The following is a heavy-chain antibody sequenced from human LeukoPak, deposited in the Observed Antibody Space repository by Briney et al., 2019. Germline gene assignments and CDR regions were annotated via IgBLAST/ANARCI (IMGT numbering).Heavy chain of an antibody. V-gene: IGHV3-23*01. Sequence: PGGSLRLSCAAAGFTFSDYGMNWVRQAPGKGLEWVSGISGSGISTYYADSVKGRFTISRDNSKNTLYLQMNSPRVEDTAVYYCAKSWNYYDSSGDDALDIWGQGTMVTVSS. J-gene: IGHJ3*02. CDR1: GFTFSDYG. CDR2: ISGSGIST. D-gene: IGHD3-22*01. CDR3: AKSWNYYDSSGDDALDI.